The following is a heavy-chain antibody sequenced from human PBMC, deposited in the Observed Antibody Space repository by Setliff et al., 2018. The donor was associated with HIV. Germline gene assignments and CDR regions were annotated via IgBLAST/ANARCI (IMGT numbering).Heavy chain of an antibody. CDR1: GYTLSKLS. J-gene: IGHJ4*02. CDR3: AIDNRGGGGTPYYFDY. V-gene: IGHV1-24*01. Sequence: ASVKVSCKVSGYTLSKLSMHWVRQAPEKGLEWMGGFDPELGETLFAQKFRGRLTMTEDTSTDTAYMELTSLRSDDTAIYYCAIDNRGGGGTPYYFDYWGQGTLVTVSS. CDR2: FDPELGET. D-gene: IGHD1-7*01.